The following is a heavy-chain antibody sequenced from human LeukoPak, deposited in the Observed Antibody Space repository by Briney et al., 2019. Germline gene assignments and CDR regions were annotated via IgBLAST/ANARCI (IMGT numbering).Heavy chain of an antibody. D-gene: IGHD6-13*01. CDR2: ISTYNGNT. J-gene: IGHJ4*02. Sequence: ASVKVSCKASGYTFTTFGLSWVRQAPGQGLEWMGWISTYNGNTNYAHKVQGRVTMTTDTSTSTAYMELRSLRSDDTAVYYCARVRFRLLGISAAISGGDFWGQGTLVTVSS. CDR3: ARVRFRLLGISAAISGGDF. CDR1: GYTFTTFG. V-gene: IGHV1-18*01.